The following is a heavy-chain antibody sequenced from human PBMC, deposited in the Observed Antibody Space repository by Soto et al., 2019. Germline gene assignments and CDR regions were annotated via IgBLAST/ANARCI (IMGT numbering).Heavy chain of an antibody. Sequence: ASVKVSCKASGGTFSSYAISWVRQAPGQGLEWMGGIIPILGTANYAQKFQGRVTITADESTSTAYMELSSLRSEDTAVYYCARVSRDSSGPQIIDYWGQGTLVNVSS. CDR2: IIPILGTA. D-gene: IGHD3-22*01. CDR1: GGTFSSYA. V-gene: IGHV1-69*13. CDR3: ARVSRDSSGPQIIDY. J-gene: IGHJ4*02.